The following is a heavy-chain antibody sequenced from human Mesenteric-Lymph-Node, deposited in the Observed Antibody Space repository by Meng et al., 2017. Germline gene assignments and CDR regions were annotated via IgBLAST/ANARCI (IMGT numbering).Heavy chain of an antibody. Sequence: QGQLQESGPGLGKPSGTLSLTCAVSGGSISSGGYYWSWIRQHPGKGLEWIGYIYYSGSTYYNPSLKSRVSISVDTSKNQFSLNLNSMTAADTAVYYCASFDHIPRRNYFDYWGQGTLVTVSS. J-gene: IGHJ4*02. V-gene: IGHV4-30-4*08. CDR3: ASFDHIPRRNYFDY. D-gene: IGHD2-21*01. CDR1: GGSISSGGYY. CDR2: IYYSGST.